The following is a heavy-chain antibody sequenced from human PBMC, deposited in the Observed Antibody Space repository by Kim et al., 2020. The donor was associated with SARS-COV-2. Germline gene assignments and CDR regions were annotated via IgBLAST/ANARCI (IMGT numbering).Heavy chain of an antibody. J-gene: IGHJ1*01. D-gene: IGHD2-15*01. CDR1: GFTFSSYA. CDR2: ISVSGGSA. CDR3: AKVDCSGGSCYSRGYFQH. Sequence: GGSLRLSCAASGFTFSSYAMSWVRQAPGKGLEWVSVISVSGGSAYYADSVRGRFTISRDNSKNTLYLQMNTLRAEDTAVYYCAKVDCSGGSCYSRGYFQHWGQGTLVTVSS. V-gene: IGHV3-23*01.